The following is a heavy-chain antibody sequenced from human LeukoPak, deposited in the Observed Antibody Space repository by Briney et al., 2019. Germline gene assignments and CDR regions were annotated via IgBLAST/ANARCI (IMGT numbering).Heavy chain of an antibody. CDR2: ISWNSGSV. Sequence: PGGSLRLSCTASGFTFDDYAMHWVRQAPGKGLEWVSSISWNSGSVGYADSVKGRFTISRDNAKNSLYLQMNSLRAEDTAVYYCARAGATFGGLYYFDYWGQGTLVTVSS. V-gene: IGHV3-9*01. CDR3: ARAGATFGGLYYFDY. D-gene: IGHD3-16*01. J-gene: IGHJ4*02. CDR1: GFTFDDYA.